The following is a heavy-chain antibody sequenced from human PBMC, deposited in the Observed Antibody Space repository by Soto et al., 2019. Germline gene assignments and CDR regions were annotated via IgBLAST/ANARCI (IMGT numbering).Heavy chain of an antibody. CDR3: ARGVYDSSGYSFGYDY. CDR2: IYYSGST. V-gene: IGHV4-61*01. D-gene: IGHD3-22*01. CDR1: GGSVSSGSNY. Sequence: QVQLQESGPGLVKSSETLSLTCTVSGGSVSSGSNYWSWIRQTPGKGLEWIGYIYYSGSTNYNPSLKSRVTISLDKSKNQFSMKLSSVTAADTAVYYCARGVYDSSGYSFGYDYWGQGTLVTVSS. J-gene: IGHJ4*02.